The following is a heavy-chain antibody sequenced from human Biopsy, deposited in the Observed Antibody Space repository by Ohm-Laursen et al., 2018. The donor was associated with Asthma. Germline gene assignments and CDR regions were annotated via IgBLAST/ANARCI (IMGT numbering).Heavy chain of an antibody. CDR2: VHSSGST. V-gene: IGHV4-59*07. CDR3: ARATSTWSQSGPHFFDH. Sequence: SDTLSLTCAVSPGSINDYYWNWIRQFPGKGLEWIGYVHSSGSTRFNPSLKSRVTVSVDTSVDQVSLKLSSVSAADTAIYYCARATSTWSQSGPHFFDHWGPGTLATVSS. J-gene: IGHJ5*02. CDR1: PGSINDYY. D-gene: IGHD6-13*01.